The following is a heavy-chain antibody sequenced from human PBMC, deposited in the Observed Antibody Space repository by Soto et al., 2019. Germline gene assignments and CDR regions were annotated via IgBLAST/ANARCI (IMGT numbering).Heavy chain of an antibody. J-gene: IGHJ4*02. D-gene: IGHD3-16*02. CDR1: GFTVSSNY. CDR3: GRGGKGLSPDF. V-gene: IGHV3-53*01. CDR2: IYSGGST. Sequence: PGGSLRLSCAASGFTVSSNYMSWVRQAPGKGLEWVSVIYSGGSTYYADSVKGRFTISRDNSKNTLYLQMNSLRAEDTAVYYCGRGGKGLSPDFGGKGPLVPVSS.